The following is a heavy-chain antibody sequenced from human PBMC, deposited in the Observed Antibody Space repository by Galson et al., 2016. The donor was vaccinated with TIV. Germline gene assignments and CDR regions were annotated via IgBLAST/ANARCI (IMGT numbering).Heavy chain of an antibody. D-gene: IGHD3-16*01. CDR3: ARHDPGLPPLLL. CDR1: GGSICRSHYY. CDR2: LYYGGGT. Sequence: SETLSLTCTVSGGSICRSHYYWGWIRQPPGKGLIWIASLYYGGGTYYNPSLKGRVTISVDTSKNQFSLKVSSVTATDTAVYYCARHDPGLPPLLLWGQGTMVTVSS. V-gene: IGHV4-39*01. J-gene: IGHJ3*01.